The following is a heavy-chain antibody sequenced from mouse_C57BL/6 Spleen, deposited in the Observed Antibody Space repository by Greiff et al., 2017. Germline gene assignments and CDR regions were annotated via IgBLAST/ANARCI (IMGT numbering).Heavy chain of an antibody. D-gene: IGHD3-1*01. CDR1: GYTFTSYW. CDR2: IDPSDSYT. CDR3: ARYRAPYYFDY. V-gene: IGHV1-69*01. J-gene: IGHJ2*01. Sequence: VQLQQPGAELVMPGASVKLSCKASGYTFTSYWMHWVKQRPGQGLEWIGEIDPSDSYTNYNQKFEGNSTLTVDKSSSTAYMQLSSLTSEDSAVYYCARYRAPYYFDYWGQGTTLTVSS.